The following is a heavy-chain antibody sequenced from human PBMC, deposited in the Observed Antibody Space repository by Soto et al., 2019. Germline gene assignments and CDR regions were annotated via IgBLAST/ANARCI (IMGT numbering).Heavy chain of an antibody. CDR2: IGTAGDT. D-gene: IGHD6-6*01. V-gene: IGHV3-13*01. CDR3: ARGLSIAARPYGMDV. Sequence: VSLRLSCAGSGFTFSSYDMHWVRQATGKGLEWVSAIGTAGDTYYPGSVKGRFTISRENAKNSLYLQMNSLRAGDTAVYYCARGLSIAARPYGMDVWGQGTTVTVSS. J-gene: IGHJ6*02. CDR1: GFTFSSYD.